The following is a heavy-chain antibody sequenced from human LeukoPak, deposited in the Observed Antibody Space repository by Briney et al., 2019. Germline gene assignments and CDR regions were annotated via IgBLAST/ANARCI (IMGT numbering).Heavy chain of an antibody. D-gene: IGHD4-17*01. V-gene: IGHV4-34*01. CDR1: GGSFSGYY. J-gene: IGHJ4*02. CDR2: INHSGST. CDR3: ARVGEDYGDFPLFDY. Sequence: SETLSLTCAVCGGSFSGYYWSWIRQPPGKGLEWIGEINHSGSTNYNPSLKSRVTISVDTSKNQFSLKLSSVTAADTAVYYCARVGEDYGDFPLFDYWGQGTLVTVSS.